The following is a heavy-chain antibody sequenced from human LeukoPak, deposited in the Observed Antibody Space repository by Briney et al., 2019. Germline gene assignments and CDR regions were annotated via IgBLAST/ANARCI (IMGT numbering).Heavy chain of an antibody. CDR1: GYTFTGYD. CDR2: MNPDTGDT. J-gene: IGHJ4*02. CDR3: TRGSLSGSSRDY. Sequence: ASVKVSCMASGYTFTGYDINWVRQATGQGLEWMGWMNPDTGDTGYAQKFQGRVTMTRNTSIDTAYMELSGLRPEDSAVYYCTRGSLSGSSRDYWGQGTLVTVSS. D-gene: IGHD1-26*01. V-gene: IGHV1-8*01.